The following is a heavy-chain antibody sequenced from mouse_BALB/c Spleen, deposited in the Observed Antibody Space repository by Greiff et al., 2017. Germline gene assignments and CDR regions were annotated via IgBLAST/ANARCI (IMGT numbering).Heavy chain of an antibody. D-gene: IGHD4-1*01. CDR3: ARRRQNGDDY. CDR1: GYSITSDYA. Sequence: VQLKESGPGLVKPSQSLSLTCTVTGYSITSDYAWNWIRQFPGNKLEWMGYISYSGSTSYNPSLKSRISITRDTSKNQFFLQLNSVTTEDTATYYCARRRQNGDDYWGQGTTLTVSS. CDR2: ISYSGST. J-gene: IGHJ2*01. V-gene: IGHV3-2*02.